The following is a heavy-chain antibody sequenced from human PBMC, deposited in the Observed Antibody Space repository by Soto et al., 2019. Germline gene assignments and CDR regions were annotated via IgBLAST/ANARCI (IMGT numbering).Heavy chain of an antibody. V-gene: IGHV4-4*02. J-gene: IGHJ4*02. Sequence: PSETLSLTCAVSGGSISDSNWWNWVRQPPGKGLEWIGEIYHSGSTNYNPSLKSRVTISVDKSKNQFSLNLSSVTAADTAVYYCARTGGGYYGDYFDYWGQGILVTVSS. CDR1: GGSISDSNW. CDR3: ARTGGGYYGDYFDY. CDR2: IYHSGST. D-gene: IGHD3-3*01.